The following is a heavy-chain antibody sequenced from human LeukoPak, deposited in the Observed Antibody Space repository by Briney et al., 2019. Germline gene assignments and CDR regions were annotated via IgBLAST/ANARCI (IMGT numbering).Heavy chain of an antibody. J-gene: IGHJ4*02. CDR1: GGSISSYY. V-gene: IGHV4-59*12. CDR3: ARGVNFRPNLFGVVIIPVSGFDY. D-gene: IGHD3-3*01. Sequence: SETLSLTCTVSGGSISSYYWSWIRQPPGEGLEWIAYIYYSGSTNYNPSLKSRLTISVDTSKNQFSLKLSSVTAADTAVYYCARGVNFRPNLFGVVIIPVSGFDYWGQGTLVTVSS. CDR2: IYYSGST.